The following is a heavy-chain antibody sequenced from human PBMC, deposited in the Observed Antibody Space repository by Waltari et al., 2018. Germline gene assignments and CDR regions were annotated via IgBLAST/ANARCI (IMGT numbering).Heavy chain of an antibody. V-gene: IGHV4-59*01. J-gene: IGHJ5*02. CDR2: IYYSGIT. D-gene: IGHD6-19*01. Sequence: QVLLQESGPGLVKPSETLSLTCTVSGGSISSDYWRWIRQPPGKGLEGIGYIYYSGITNYNPSLKSRVTISVDTSNNQFSLKLSSVTAADTAVYYCATSSAGGYNWFDPWGQGTLVSVSS. CDR1: GGSISSDY. CDR3: ATSSAGGYNWFDP.